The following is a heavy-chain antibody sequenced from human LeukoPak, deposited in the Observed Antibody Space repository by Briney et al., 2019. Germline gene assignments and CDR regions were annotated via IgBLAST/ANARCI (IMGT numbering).Heavy chain of an antibody. Sequence: GRSLRLSCAASGFTFSSYGMHWVRRAPGKGLEWVAVIWYDGSNKYYADSVKGRFTISRDNSKDTLYLQMNSLRAEDTAVYYCAREIFRGYYFDYWGQGTLVTVSS. J-gene: IGHJ4*02. V-gene: IGHV3-33*01. CDR2: IWYDGSNK. CDR1: GFTFSSYG. CDR3: AREIFRGYYFDY. D-gene: IGHD3-3*01.